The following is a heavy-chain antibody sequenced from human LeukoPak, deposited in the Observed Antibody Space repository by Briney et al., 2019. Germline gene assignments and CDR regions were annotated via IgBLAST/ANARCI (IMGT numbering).Heavy chain of an antibody. Sequence: PGGSLRLSCAASGFTFSDYAMSWVRQAPGKGLEWVSAISGSGGSTYYADSVKGRFTISRDNSKNTLYLQMNSLRAEDTAVYYCAKDLLGYYDSSGYYSPSNWGQGTLVTVSS. V-gene: IGHV3-23*01. J-gene: IGHJ4*02. CDR1: GFTFSDYA. CDR2: ISGSGGST. D-gene: IGHD3-22*01. CDR3: AKDLLGYYDSSGYYSPSN.